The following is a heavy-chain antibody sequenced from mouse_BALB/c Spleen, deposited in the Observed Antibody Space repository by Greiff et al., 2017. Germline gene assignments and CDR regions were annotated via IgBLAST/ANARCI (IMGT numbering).Heavy chain of an antibody. V-gene: IGHV14-4*02. Sequence: VQLQQSGAELVRSGASVKLSCTASGFNIKDYYMHWVKQRPEQGLEWIGWIDPENGDTEYPPKFQGKATMTADTSSNTAYLQLSSLTSEDTAVYYCNAITTVVAYYAMDYWGQGTSVTVSS. CDR2: IDPENGDT. CDR1: GFNIKDYY. J-gene: IGHJ4*01. D-gene: IGHD1-1*01. CDR3: NAITTVVAYYAMDY.